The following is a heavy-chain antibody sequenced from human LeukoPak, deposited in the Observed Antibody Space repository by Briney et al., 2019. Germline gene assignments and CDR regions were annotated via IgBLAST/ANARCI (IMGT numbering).Heavy chain of an antibody. CDR2: ISAYNGNT. J-gene: IGHJ6*02. CDR3: AREYSSSSHCYYYCMDV. CDR1: GYTFTSYG. D-gene: IGHD6-6*01. V-gene: IGHV1-18*01. Sequence: ASVKVSCKASGYTFTSYGISWVRQAPGQGLEWMGWISAYNGNTNYAQKLQGRVTMTTDTSTSTAYMELRSLRSDDTAVYYCAREYSSSSHCYYYCMDVWGQGTTVTVSS.